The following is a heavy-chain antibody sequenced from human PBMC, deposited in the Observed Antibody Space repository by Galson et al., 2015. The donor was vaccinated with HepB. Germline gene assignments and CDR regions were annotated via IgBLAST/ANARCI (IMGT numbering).Heavy chain of an antibody. V-gene: IGHV1-2*04. CDR3: ARSALYGSGSYYSLHQPNSYYYYGMDV. D-gene: IGHD3-10*01. J-gene: IGHJ6*02. CDR1: GYTFTGYY. Sequence: SVKVSCKASGYTFTGYYMHWVRQAPGQGLEWMGWINPNSGGTNYAQKFQGWVTMTRDTSISTAYMELSRLRSDDTAVYYCARSALYGSGSYYSLHQPNSYYYYGMDVWGQGTTVTVSS. CDR2: INPNSGGT.